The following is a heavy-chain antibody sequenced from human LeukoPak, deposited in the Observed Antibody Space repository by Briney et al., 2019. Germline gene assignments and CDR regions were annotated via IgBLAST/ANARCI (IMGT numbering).Heavy chain of an antibody. D-gene: IGHD3-3*01. CDR1: GFTFSSYA. CDR2: ISGSGGST. J-gene: IGHJ4*02. V-gene: IGHV3-23*01. Sequence: GGSLRLSCAASGFTFSSYAMSWVRQAPGKGLEWVSGISGSGGSTYYADSVKGRFTISRDNSKNTLYLQMNSLRAEDTAVYYCAKDDYDFWSGPTYYFDYWGQGTLVTVSS. CDR3: AKDDYDFWSGPTYYFDY.